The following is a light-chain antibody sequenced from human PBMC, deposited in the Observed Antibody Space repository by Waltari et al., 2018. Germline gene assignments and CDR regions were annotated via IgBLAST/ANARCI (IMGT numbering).Light chain of an antibody. CDR3: LQDYNYPWT. Sequence: AIQMTQSPSSLSASVGDRVTITCRASQGIRDDLGWYQQKPGKAPKLLIFAASTLQSGVPSRFSGSGSGTDFTLTISSLQPEDFATYYCLQDYNYPWTFGQGTKVEIK. V-gene: IGKV1-6*01. CDR2: AAS. J-gene: IGKJ1*01. CDR1: QGIRDD.